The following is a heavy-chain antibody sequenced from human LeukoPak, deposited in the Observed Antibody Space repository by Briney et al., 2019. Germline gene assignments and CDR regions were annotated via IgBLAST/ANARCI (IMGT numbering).Heavy chain of an antibody. V-gene: IGHV3-48*03. D-gene: IGHD4-17*01. CDR2: ISSSGSTI. J-gene: IGHJ4*02. CDR1: GFTFSSYE. CDR3: AKDLTTVTTQGDY. Sequence: GGSLRLSCAASGFTFSSYEMNWVRQAPGKGLEWVSYISSSGSTIYYADSVKGRFTISRDNSKNTLYLQMNSLRAEDTAVYYCAKDLTTVTTQGDYWGQGTLVTVSS.